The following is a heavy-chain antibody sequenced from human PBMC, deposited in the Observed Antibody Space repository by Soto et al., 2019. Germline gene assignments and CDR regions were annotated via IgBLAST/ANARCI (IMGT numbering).Heavy chain of an antibody. J-gene: IGHJ4*02. CDR2: KWYDGRNT. CDR3: ARDWISRTVDY. CDR1: GFTFSSYG. Sequence: ESGGGVVQPGRSLRLSCAASGFTFSSYGMHWVRQAPGKGVEWVAVKWYDGRNTYYADSVKGRFTISRDDSKNTVYMQMNSLRVEDTAVYYCARDWISRTVDYWGQGTLVTVSS. D-gene: IGHD2-2*03. V-gene: IGHV3-33*01.